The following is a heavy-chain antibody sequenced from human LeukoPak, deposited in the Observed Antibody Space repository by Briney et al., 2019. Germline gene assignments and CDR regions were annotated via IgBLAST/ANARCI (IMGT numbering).Heavy chain of an antibody. D-gene: IGHD1-1*01. J-gene: IGHJ4*02. Sequence: GGSLRLSCAASGFTFDDYTMHWVRQAPGKGLEWVSLISWDGGSTYYADSVKGRFTISRDNSKNSLYLQMNSLRTEDTALYYCAKDIGGTGGYDYWGQGTLVTVSS. V-gene: IGHV3-43*01. CDR1: GFTFDDYT. CDR2: ISWDGGST. CDR3: AKDIGGTGGYDY.